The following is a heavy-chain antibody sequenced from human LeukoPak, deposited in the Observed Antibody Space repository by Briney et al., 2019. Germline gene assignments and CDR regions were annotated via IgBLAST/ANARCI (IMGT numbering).Heavy chain of an antibody. J-gene: IGHJ4*02. D-gene: IGHD3-10*01. V-gene: IGHV1-46*01. CDR1: GYTFTSYY. CDR2: INPSGGST. CDR3: ARDSGKDYYGSGSRFDY. Sequence: ASVKVSCKASGYTFTSYYMHWVRQAPGQGLEWMGIINPSGGSTSYAQKFQGRVTMTRDTSTSTVYMELGSLRSEDTAVYYCARDSGKDYYGSGSRFDYWGQGTLVTVSS.